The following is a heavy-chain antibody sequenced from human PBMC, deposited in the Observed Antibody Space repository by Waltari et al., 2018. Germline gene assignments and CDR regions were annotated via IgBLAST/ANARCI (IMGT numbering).Heavy chain of an antibody. CDR2: ISRNSGRI. Sequence: EVQLVESGGGLVQPGRSLRLSCAASGFTFDDYAMHWVRQAPGKGLEWVSGISRNSGRIGYADSVRCRLTISRDNAKNSLYLQMNSLRAEDTALYYCAKDKGRNYYYGMDVWGQGTTVTVSS. V-gene: IGHV3-9*01. J-gene: IGHJ6*02. CDR1: GFTFDDYA. CDR3: AKDKGRNYYYGMDV.